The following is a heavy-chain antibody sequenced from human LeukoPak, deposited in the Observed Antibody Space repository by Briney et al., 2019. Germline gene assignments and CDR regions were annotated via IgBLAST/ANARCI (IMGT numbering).Heavy chain of an antibody. J-gene: IGHJ4*02. CDR1: GLSPTAYW. D-gene: IGHD3-22*01. Sequence: PGRTLSLSRAASGLSPTAYWTDCRCHTPGGGRGRVSRNNIDVGSSAYADYVKGRLTISRDNAKNTLSLQMNSLRAEDTAVYYCARDPDSYHSGAYYSFFDYWGQGILVTVSS. CDR2: NNIDVGSS. V-gene: IGHV3-74*01. CDR3: ARDPDSYHSGAYYSFFDY.